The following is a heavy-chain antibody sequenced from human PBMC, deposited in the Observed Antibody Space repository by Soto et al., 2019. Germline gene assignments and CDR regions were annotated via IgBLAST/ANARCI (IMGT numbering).Heavy chain of an antibody. Sequence: QVQLQESGPGLVKPSGTLSLTCAVSGGSISSSNWWSWVRQPPGKGLEWIGEIYHSGSTTYNPSLKSRVTISVDKSNNQFSRKLSSVTAADTAVYYCARVSVAGTRFDYWGQGTLVTVSS. D-gene: IGHD6-19*01. J-gene: IGHJ4*02. CDR3: ARVSVAGTRFDY. CDR2: IYHSGST. CDR1: GGSISSSNW. V-gene: IGHV4-4*02.